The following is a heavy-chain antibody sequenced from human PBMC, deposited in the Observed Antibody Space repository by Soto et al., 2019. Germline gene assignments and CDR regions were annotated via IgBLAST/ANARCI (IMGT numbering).Heavy chain of an antibody. CDR1: GFTFSSYG. CDR3: AIFLQYYDFWSGYYSVPEGMDV. CDR2: ISYDGSNK. V-gene: IGHV3-30*03. J-gene: IGHJ6*02. Sequence: GGSLRLSCAASGFTFSSYGMHWVRQAPGKGLEWVAVISYDGSNKYYADSVKGRFTISRDNSKNTLYLQMNSLRAEDTAVYYCAIFLQYYDFWSGYYSVPEGMDVWGQGTTVTAP. D-gene: IGHD3-3*01.